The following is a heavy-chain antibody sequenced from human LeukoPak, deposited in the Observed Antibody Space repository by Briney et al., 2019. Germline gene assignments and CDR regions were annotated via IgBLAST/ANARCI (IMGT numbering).Heavy chain of an antibody. CDR3: ARNSQAATYFDY. V-gene: IGHV4-59*01. D-gene: IGHD6-13*01. J-gene: IGHJ4*02. CDR1: GGSISSYC. CDR2: IYYSGST. Sequence: SETLSLTCTVSGGSISSYCWSWIRQPPGKGLEWIGYIYYSGSTNYNPSLKSRVTISVDTSKNQFSLKLSSVTAADTAVYYCARNSQAATYFDYWGQGTLVTVSS.